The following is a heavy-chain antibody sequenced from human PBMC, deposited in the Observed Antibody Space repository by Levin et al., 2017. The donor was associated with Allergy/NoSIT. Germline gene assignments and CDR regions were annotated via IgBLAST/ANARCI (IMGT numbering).Heavy chain of an antibody. CDR3: VRGAGFLFYY. CDR1: GFTFSSHW. CDR2: IKQDGSEK. Sequence: GGSLRLSCAASGFTFSSHWMNWVRQAPGEGLEWVAIIKQDGSEKHYVDSVKGRFTISRDNAENSLYLQMDSLRAEDTAVYYCVRGAGFLFYYWGQGTMVTVSS. D-gene: IGHD6-19*01. J-gene: IGHJ4*02. V-gene: IGHV3-7*01.